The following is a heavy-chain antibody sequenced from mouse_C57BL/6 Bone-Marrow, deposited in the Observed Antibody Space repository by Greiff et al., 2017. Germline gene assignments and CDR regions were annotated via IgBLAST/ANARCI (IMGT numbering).Heavy chain of an antibody. CDR2: INPNNGGT. Sequence: EVQLQQSGPELAKPGASVKMSCKASGYTFTDYSMNWVKQSHGKSLEWIGDINPNNGGTNYNQKFKGKATLTVDKSSSTAYMELRSLTSEDSAVFYCAIVDGYYGYCDVWGTGTTLTVSS. V-gene: IGHV1-26*01. CDR1: GYTFTDYS. D-gene: IGHD2-3*01. J-gene: IGHJ1*03. CDR3: AIVDGYYGYCDV.